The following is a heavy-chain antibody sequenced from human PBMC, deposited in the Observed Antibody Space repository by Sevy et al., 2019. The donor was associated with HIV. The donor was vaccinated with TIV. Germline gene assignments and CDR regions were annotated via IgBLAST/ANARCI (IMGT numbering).Heavy chain of an antibody. CDR3: ARLGNNEEGAFDI. CDR1: GYSFTTYW. Sequence: GESLKISCKASGYSFTTYWIGWVRQIPGKGLHWMGSIYPGDSDTIYSPSFQGQVSISADKSVTTAYLQWNSLQASDTAIYYCARLGNNEEGAFDIWGQGTMVTVSS. V-gene: IGHV5-51*01. J-gene: IGHJ3*02. D-gene: IGHD2-8*01. CDR2: IYPGDSDT.